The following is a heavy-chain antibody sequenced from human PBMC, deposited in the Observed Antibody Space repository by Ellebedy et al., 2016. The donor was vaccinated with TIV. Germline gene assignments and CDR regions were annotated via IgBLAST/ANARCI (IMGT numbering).Heavy chain of an antibody. CDR1: GFTFSNEA. CDR2: ISGGGGEI. CDR3: AKDSLGYAGLFDY. J-gene: IGHJ4*02. Sequence: GGSLRLSXAASGFTFSNEAMSWVRQTPGKGLEWVSTISGGGGEIHYADSVKGRFTISRDNSKNTLFLQINSLRAEDTAVYFCAKDSLGYAGLFDYWGQGTLVTVSS. V-gene: IGHV3-23*01. D-gene: IGHD5-18*01.